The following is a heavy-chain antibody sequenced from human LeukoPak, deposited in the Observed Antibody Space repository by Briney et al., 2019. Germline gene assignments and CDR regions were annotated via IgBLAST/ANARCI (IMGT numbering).Heavy chain of an antibody. CDR3: VRLYCSGSTCSVAY. V-gene: IGHV6-1*01. CDR2: TYYRSRWYN. D-gene: IGHD2-15*01. J-gene: IGHJ4*02. CDR1: GDSLSSNIAA. Sequence: PSRSLSLTCAISGDSLSSNIAASNWIRHSPSRGLEWLGRTYYRSRWYNDYSVSAKSRIIITPDTSKNQFSLQLKALSPQQTPVYYCVRLYCSGSTCSVAYCGQASQVTASS.